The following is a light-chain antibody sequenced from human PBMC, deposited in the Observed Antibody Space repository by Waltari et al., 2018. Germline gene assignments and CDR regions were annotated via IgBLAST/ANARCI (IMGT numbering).Light chain of an antibody. CDR1: QDLNSD. V-gene: IGKV1-13*02. J-gene: IGKJ5*01. CDR3: QHFKTYPIT. CDR2: YAS. Sequence: AIQLTQSPSSLSASVGARFTIACRASQDLNSDLAWYQQKPGRAPKLLIYYASSLQSGVPSRFSRSGSGTDFTLTISSLQPEDFATYHCQHFKTYPITFGQGTRLEIK.